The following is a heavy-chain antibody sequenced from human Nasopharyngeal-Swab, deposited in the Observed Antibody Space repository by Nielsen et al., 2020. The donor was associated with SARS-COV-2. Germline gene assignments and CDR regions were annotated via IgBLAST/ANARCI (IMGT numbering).Heavy chain of an antibody. CDR2: ISYDGSNK. D-gene: IGHD6-19*01. Sequence: GESLKISCAASGFTFSSYAMHWVRPAPGKGLEWVAVISYDGSNKYYADSVKGRFTISRDNSKNTLYLQMNSLRAEDTAVYYCARDSAVAGRGRVPGYWGQGTLVTVSS. V-gene: IGHV3-30-3*01. CDR3: ARDSAVAGRGRVPGY. CDR1: GFTFSSYA. J-gene: IGHJ4*02.